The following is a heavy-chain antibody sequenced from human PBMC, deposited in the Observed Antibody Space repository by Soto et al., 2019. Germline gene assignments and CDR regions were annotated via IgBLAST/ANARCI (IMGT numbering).Heavy chain of an antibody. Sequence: GESLKISCAASGFTFSSYAMHWVRQAPGKGLEYVSAISSNGGSTYYANSVKGRFTISRDNSKNTLYLQMGSLRAEDMAVYYCARDYPVLKAGYYYYYMDVWGKGTTVTVSS. CDR3: ARDYPVLKAGYYYYYMDV. D-gene: IGHD3-9*01. J-gene: IGHJ6*03. CDR2: ISSNGGST. CDR1: GFTFSSYA. V-gene: IGHV3-64*01.